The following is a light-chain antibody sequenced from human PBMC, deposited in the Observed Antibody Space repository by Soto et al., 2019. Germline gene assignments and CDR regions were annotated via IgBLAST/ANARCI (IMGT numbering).Light chain of an antibody. V-gene: IGLV2-8*01. CDR3: TSYAGSNIPVL. J-gene: IGLJ2*01. CDR1: SSDVGGYNF. CDR2: DVT. Sequence: QSVLTQPPSASGSTGQSVTISCTGTSSDVGGYNFVSWYQQHPGKAPKLMIYDVTERPSGVPDRFSGSKSGNTASLTVSGLQGEDDADYYCTSYAGSNIPVLFGGGTKLTVL.